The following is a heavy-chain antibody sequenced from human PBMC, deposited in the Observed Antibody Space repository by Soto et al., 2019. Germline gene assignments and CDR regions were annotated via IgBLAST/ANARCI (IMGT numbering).Heavy chain of an antibody. CDR1: GFTFSSYG. Sequence: QVQLVESGGGVVQPGRSLRLSCVGSGFTFSSYGMHWVRQAPGKGLEWLAVISFDGNYKYHADSVKGRFTLSRDNSKNTLFLEMSSQRPQDTAVYYCVKDNLHSGSYDNWYVDLWGRGTLVTVSS. J-gene: IGHJ2*01. D-gene: IGHD1-26*01. CDR2: ISFDGNYK. CDR3: VKDNLHSGSYDNWYVDL. V-gene: IGHV3-30*18.